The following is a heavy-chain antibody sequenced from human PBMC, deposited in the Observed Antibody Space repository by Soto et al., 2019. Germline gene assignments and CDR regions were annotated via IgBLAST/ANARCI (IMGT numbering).Heavy chain of an antibody. J-gene: IGHJ3*02. V-gene: IGHV3-74*01. D-gene: IGHD1-1*01. CDR2: ISGDGSST. CDR1: EFTFRSYW. Sequence: PGGSLRLSCAASEFTFRSYWMHWVRQSPGKGLVWVSRISGDGSSTSYADSVKGRFTISRDNAKNTMNLQMDSLRAEDTAVYYCARSLPATYGALDIWGQGTMATVSS. CDR3: ARSLPATYGALDI.